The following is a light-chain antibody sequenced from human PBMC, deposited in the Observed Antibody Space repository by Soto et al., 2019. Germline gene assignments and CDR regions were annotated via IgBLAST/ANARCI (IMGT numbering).Light chain of an antibody. Sequence: DIQMTHSPSTLSGSVGDRVTITCRSSQTISIWLAWYQQKPGKAPKLLIYKASTLKSGVPSRFSGSGSGTEFTLTISSLQPDDFATYYCQHYNSYSEAFGQGTKVELK. J-gene: IGKJ1*01. V-gene: IGKV1-5*03. CDR3: QHYNSYSEA. CDR1: QTISIW. CDR2: KAS.